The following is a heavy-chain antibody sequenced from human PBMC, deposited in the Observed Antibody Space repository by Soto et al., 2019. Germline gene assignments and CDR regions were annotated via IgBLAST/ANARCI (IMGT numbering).Heavy chain of an antibody. CDR3: ARDLGPNWYFDL. Sequence: QVQLQESGPGLVKPSETLSLTCTVSCGSISSYYWSWIRQPPGKGLEWIGYIYYSGSTNYNHSLKGRVPISVDTSKHQFSLKLSSVTAADTAVYSCARDLGPNWYFDLWGLGTLVTVSS. CDR1: CGSISSYY. V-gene: IGHV4-59*01. CDR2: IYYSGST. J-gene: IGHJ2*01.